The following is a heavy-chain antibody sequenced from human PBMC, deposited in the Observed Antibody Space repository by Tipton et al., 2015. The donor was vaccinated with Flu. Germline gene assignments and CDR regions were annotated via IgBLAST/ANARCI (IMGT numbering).Heavy chain of an antibody. CDR2: IWIDGTNK. V-gene: IGHV3-33*06. J-gene: IGHJ5*02. D-gene: IGHD2-15*01. CDR3: AKAPDPCPYCRKGWFDP. Sequence: QLVQSGGGVVRPGTSRTLSCTASGFTFTTYGMHWVRQAPGKGLEWVAVIWIDGTNKYYADSVKGRFTISRDNSENTLYLQMHSLRAEDTAVYYCAKAPDPCPYCRKGWFDPWGQGTLVTVSS. CDR1: GFTFTTYG.